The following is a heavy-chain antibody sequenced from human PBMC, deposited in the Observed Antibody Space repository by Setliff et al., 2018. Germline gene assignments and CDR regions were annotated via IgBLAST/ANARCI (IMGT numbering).Heavy chain of an antibody. D-gene: IGHD3-9*01. CDR3: ARDILLVEGVSVTGCWFDP. J-gene: IGHJ5*02. V-gene: IGHV1-18*01. CDR2: ISAYNGNT. Sequence: ASVKVSCKASGYTFTSYGISWVRQAPGQGLEWMGWISAYNGNTNYAQKLQGRVTMTTDTSTSIAYMEVRSLRFDDTAVYYCARDILLVEGVSVTGCWFDPWGQGALVTVSS. CDR1: GYTFTSYG.